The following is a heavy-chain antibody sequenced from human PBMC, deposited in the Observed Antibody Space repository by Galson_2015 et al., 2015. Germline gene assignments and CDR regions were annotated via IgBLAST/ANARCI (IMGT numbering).Heavy chain of an antibody. V-gene: IGHV3-9*01. CDR3: ENSAYCGGDCMGY. D-gene: IGHD2-21*01. CDR2: IRWNSGSI. J-gene: IGHJ4*02. CDR1: GFTVADYA. Sequence: LTLSCAASGFTVADYAMHWGWQAPGKGPEWVSGIRWNSGSIGYADSVKGRFTISRDNAKNSLYLQMNSLSAEDTALYYCENSAYCGGDCMGYWGQGTLVTVSS.